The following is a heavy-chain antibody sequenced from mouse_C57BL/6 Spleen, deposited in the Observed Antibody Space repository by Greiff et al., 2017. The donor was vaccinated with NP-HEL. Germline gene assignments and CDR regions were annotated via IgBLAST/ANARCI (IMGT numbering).Heavy chain of an antibody. V-gene: IGHV1-50*01. CDR3: ARWGTVVATPYYFDY. CDR1: GYTFTSYW. CDR2: IDPSDSYT. J-gene: IGHJ2*01. D-gene: IGHD1-1*01. Sequence: QVQLQQPGAELVKPGASVKLSCKASGYTFTSYWMQWVKQRPGQGLEWIGEIDPSDSYTNYNQKFKGKATLTVDTSSSTAYMQLSSLTSEDSAVYYCARWGTVVATPYYFDYWGQGTTLTVSS.